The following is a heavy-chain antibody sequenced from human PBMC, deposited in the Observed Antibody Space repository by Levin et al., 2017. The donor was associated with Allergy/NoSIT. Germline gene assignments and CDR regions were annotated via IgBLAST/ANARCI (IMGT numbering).Heavy chain of an antibody. Sequence: GESLKISCAVSGFSFSTYGFHWVRQTPDKGLEWVAVIWYDGSKKYFADSVKGRFTISRDNSKNTLYLQMNSLRAEDTAIYFCVRDPGTETTSDYFDYWGQGTLVTVSS. D-gene: IGHD1-14*01. CDR1: GFSFSTYG. CDR2: IWYDGSKK. J-gene: IGHJ4*02. CDR3: VRDPGTETTSDYFDY. V-gene: IGHV3-33*01.